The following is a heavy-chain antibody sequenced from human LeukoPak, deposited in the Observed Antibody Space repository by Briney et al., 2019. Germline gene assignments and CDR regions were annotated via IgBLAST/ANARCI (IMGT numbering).Heavy chain of an antibody. CDR1: GYSFSGYY. CDR2: INPHSGDT. V-gene: IGHV1-2*02. Sequence: GASVKVSCKASGYSFSGYYMHWVRQAPGQGLEWMGWINPHSGDTGYARKFQGRVPMTRDMSITTIYMELTRLRSDDTAFYYCARWDGYSSSPDYGGQGSLVTVSS. D-gene: IGHD6-13*01. J-gene: IGHJ4*02. CDR3: ARWDGYSSSPDY.